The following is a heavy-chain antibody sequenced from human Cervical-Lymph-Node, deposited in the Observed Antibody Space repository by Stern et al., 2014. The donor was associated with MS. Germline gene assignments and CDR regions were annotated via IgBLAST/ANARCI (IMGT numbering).Heavy chain of an antibody. D-gene: IGHD6-13*01. CDR3: ASAYSSSHYYFDY. V-gene: IGHV3-33*01. J-gene: IGHJ4*02. CDR1: GFSFSRYA. CDR2: IWYDGSNP. Sequence: VQLVESGGGVVQLGRSLRLSCAASGFSFSRYAMHWVRQAPGKGLEWVALIWYDGSNPYYADSVTGRFTISRDNFKNTLYLQMNSLRAEDTAVYYCASAYSSSHYYFDYWGQGTPVTVSS.